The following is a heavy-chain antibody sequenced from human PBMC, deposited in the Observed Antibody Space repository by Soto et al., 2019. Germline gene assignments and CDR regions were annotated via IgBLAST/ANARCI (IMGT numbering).Heavy chain of an antibody. CDR2: IYYSGST. CDR3: ARADRRWFDP. V-gene: IGHV4-31*03. CDR1: GGSISSGGYY. Sequence: SETLSLTCTVSGGSISSGGYYWSWIRQHPGKGLEWIGYIYYSGSTYYNPSLESRVTISVDTSKNQFSLKLSSVTAADTAVYYCARADRRWFDPWGQGTLVTVSS. J-gene: IGHJ5*02.